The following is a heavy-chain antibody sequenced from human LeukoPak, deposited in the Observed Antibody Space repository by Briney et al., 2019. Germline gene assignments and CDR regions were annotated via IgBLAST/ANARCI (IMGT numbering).Heavy chain of an antibody. CDR2: IRNDGSDK. CDR3: AKDLEAGTSGYSLDY. V-gene: IGHV3-30*02. CDR1: GFSFRSYG. Sequence: GGSLRISCETSGFSFRSYGMNWVRQAPGQGLEWVAFIRNDGSDKYYADSVRGRFTISRDNSKKSLQLHMNRLRVEDTGVYYCAKDLEAGTSGYSLDYWGQGTLVSVSS. J-gene: IGHJ4*02. D-gene: IGHD3-22*01.